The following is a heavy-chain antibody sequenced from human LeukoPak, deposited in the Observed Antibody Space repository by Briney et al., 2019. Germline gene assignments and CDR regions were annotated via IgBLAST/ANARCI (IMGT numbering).Heavy chain of an antibody. V-gene: IGHV3-21*01. CDR3: AREEGFGKDFDY. Sequence: GGSLRLSCAASGFTLSSYAMHWVRQAPGKGLEWVSSISTSSSYIYYADSVKGRFTISRDNAKNSLYLQMNSLRAEDTAVYYCAREEGFGKDFDYWGQRTLVTVSS. J-gene: IGHJ4*02. D-gene: IGHD3-10*01. CDR1: GFTLSSYA. CDR2: ISTSSSYI.